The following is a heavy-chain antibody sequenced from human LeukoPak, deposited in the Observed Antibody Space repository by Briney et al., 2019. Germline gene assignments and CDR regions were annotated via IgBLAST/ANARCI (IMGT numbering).Heavy chain of an antibody. J-gene: IGHJ4*02. CDR1: GYSFTTYW. D-gene: IGHD4-11*01. V-gene: IGHV5-51*01. CDR2: IYPGDSDT. CDR3: ARHYNFDY. Sequence: GESLKISCKGSGYSFTTYWIGWVRQMPGKGLEGMGNIYPGDSDTRYNPSFQCQVTISADKDISTAYLQWSSLKASDTAIYYCARHYNFDYWGPGALVT.